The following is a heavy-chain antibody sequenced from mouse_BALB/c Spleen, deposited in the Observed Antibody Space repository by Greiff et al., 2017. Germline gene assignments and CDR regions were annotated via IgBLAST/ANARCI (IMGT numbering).Heavy chain of an antibody. CDR2: ISSGGSYT. Sequence: EVKLMESGGGLVKPGGSLKLSCAASGFTFSSYAMSWVRQSPEKRLEWVAEISSGGSYTYYPDTVTGRFTISRDNAKNTLYLEMSSLRSEDTAMYYCARKGGTGTAWFAYWGQGTLVTVSA. J-gene: IGHJ3*01. CDR3: ARKGGTGTAWFAY. D-gene: IGHD4-1*01. V-gene: IGHV5-9-4*01. CDR1: GFTFSSYA.